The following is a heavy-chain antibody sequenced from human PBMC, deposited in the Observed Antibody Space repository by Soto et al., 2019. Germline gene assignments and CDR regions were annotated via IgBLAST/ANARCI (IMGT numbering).Heavy chain of an antibody. V-gene: IGHV4-34*01. CDR2: VNPVGST. D-gene: IGHD6-19*01. Sequence: SETLSLTCAVHGGSLSDYYWSWIRQPPGKGLEWIGEVNPVGSTYYNPSLKSRVTISVDTSQSQFSLNLDSVTAADTAMYFCARLGYSSGWYRPWGQGTLVTVSS. CDR3: ARLGYSSGWYRP. CDR1: GGSLSDYY. J-gene: IGHJ5*02.